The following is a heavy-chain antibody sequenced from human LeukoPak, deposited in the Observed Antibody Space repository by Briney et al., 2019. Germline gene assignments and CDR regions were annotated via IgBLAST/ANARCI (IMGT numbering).Heavy chain of an antibody. CDR3: ARDYYDSSGHYLALGY. Sequence: PGGSLRLSCAASGFTVSSNYMSWVRQAPGKGPEWVSVIYSGGGTYYADSVKGRFTISRDNSKNTLYLQMNSLRAEDTAVYYCARDYYDSSGHYLALGYWGQGTLVTVSS. CDR1: GFTVSSNY. CDR2: IYSGGGT. D-gene: IGHD3-22*01. J-gene: IGHJ4*02. V-gene: IGHV3-53*01.